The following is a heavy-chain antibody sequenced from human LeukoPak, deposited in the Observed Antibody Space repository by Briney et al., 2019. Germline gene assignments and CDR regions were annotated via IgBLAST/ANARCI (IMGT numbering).Heavy chain of an antibody. CDR3: ARPYYSSSGSYPF. CDR2: INSNGCNT. D-gene: IGHD3-10*01. J-gene: IGHJ4*02. CDR1: GFTFSSYA. Sequence: GGSLRLSCAASGFTFSSYAMHWVRQAPGRGLEYVSGINSNGCNTYHTTVVKGTFTISRDNSKNTLYLQIGSLRAEDMAVYYCARPYYSSSGSYPFWGRGTLVTVSS. V-gene: IGHV3-64*01.